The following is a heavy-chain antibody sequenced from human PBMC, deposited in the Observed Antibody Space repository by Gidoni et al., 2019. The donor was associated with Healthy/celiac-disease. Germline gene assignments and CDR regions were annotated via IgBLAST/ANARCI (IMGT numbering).Heavy chain of an antibody. CDR2: IHPSGGST. CDR3: ARDFFPVVTAPDYYYGMDV. D-gene: IGHD2-21*02. J-gene: IGHJ6*02. V-gene: IGHV1-46*02. Sequence: QVQLVQSGAEVKKPGASVKVSCKASGYTFNSYYMHWVRQAPGQGLEWMGIIHPSGGSTSYAQKFQGRVTMTRDTSTSTVYMELSSLRSEDTAVYYCARDFFPVVTAPDYYYGMDVWGQGTTVTVSS. CDR1: GYTFNSYY.